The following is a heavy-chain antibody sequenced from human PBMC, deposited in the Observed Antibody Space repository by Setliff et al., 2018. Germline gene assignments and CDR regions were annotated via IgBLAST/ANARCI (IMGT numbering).Heavy chain of an antibody. V-gene: IGHV4-34*01. CDR1: GGSFSFYY. Sequence: PSETLSLTCAASGGSFSFYYWTWIRQPPGKGLEWIGEINHTGSTNYNPSLKSRVTMSVDTSKNHVSLKLSSVTAADTAVYFCARVTGFLYMDVWGKGTTVTVSS. J-gene: IGHJ6*03. CDR3: ARVTGFLYMDV. D-gene: IGHD3-3*01. CDR2: INHTGST.